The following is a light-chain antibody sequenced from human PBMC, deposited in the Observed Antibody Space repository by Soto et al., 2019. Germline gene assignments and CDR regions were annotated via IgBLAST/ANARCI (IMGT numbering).Light chain of an antibody. Sequence: EIVMRQSPATLSVSPGERATLSYRASQSVSSNLAWYQQKPGQAPRLLIYDASRRAAGIPDRFSGSGSGTDFTLTINRLEPEDFAVYYCQQYGSSPFTFGQGTRLEIK. CDR2: DAS. CDR1: QSVSSN. J-gene: IGKJ5*01. V-gene: IGKV3-20*01. CDR3: QQYGSSPFT.